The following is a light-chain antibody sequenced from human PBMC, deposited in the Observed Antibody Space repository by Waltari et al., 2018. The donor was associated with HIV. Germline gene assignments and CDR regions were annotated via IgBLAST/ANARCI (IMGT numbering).Light chain of an antibody. V-gene: IGLV2-23*02. J-gene: IGLJ1*01. CDR3: CSYAGSSTPFV. CDR1: SSDVGSYHL. CDR2: EVS. Sequence: QSALTQPASVSGSPGQSITISCTGTSSDVGSYHLVSCYQQYPGKVPKLMIYEVSKLPSGLSNRFSGYKSGNTASLTISGLQAEDEADYYCCSYAGSSTPFVFGTATKVTVL.